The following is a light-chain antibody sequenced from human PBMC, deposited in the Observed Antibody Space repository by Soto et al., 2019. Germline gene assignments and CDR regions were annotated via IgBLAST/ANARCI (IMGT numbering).Light chain of an antibody. CDR2: KTS. J-gene: IGKJ1*01. V-gene: IGKV1-5*03. Sequence: DIRMTQSPSTMSASVGDRVTITCRASQSINTWLAWFQQKPGKAPKLLIYKTSILERGVPSRFGGSGSGTEFTLSITRLQPDDFATYYCQQYRSYWTFGQGTKGEIK. CDR3: QQYRSYWT. CDR1: QSINTW.